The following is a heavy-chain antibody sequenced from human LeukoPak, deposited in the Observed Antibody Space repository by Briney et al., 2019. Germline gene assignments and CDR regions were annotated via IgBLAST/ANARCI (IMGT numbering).Heavy chain of an antibody. CDR1: GFTVSSNY. J-gene: IGHJ3*02. Sequence: PGGSLRLSCAASGFTVSSNYMSWVRQAPGKGLEWVSVIYSGGSTYYADSVKGRFTISRDNSKNTLYPQMNSLRAEDTAVYYCARGGSYLVSDAFDIWGQGTMVTVSS. CDR2: IYSGGST. D-gene: IGHD1-26*01. CDR3: ARGGSYLVSDAFDI. V-gene: IGHV3-53*01.